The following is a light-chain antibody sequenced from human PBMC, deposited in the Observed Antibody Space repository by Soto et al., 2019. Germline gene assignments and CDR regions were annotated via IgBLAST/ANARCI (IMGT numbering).Light chain of an antibody. V-gene: IGKV3-15*01. CDR2: GAS. CDR1: QSVGSN. CDR3: QQYNNWPPDRT. J-gene: IGKJ1*01. Sequence: EIVMTQSPATLYVSPGERATLSCRASQSVGSNLAWYQQQPGQAPRLLIYGASTRATGIPARFSGSGSGTEFTLTISSPQAEDFAIYFCQQYNNWPPDRTFGQGTKVEIK.